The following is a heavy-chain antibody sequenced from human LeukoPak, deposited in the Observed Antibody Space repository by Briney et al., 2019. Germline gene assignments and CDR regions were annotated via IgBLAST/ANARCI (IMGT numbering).Heavy chain of an antibody. V-gene: IGHV4-39*01. J-gene: IGHJ6*02. Sequence: KTSETLSLTCTVSGGSVSSSSHYWGWIRQPPGKGLEWIGTIYYTGGTYYNPSLKSRVTISVDTSKNQFSLKVSSVTAADTAVYYCATLGMATIDGMDVWGQGTTVTVSS. D-gene: IGHD5-24*01. CDR3: ATLGMATIDGMDV. CDR1: GGSVSSSSHY. CDR2: IYYTGGT.